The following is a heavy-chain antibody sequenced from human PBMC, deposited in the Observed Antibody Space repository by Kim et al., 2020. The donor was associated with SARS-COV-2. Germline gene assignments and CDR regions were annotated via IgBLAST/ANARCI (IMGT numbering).Heavy chain of an antibody. D-gene: IGHD1-26*01. V-gene: IGHV3-30*04. CDR1: GFTFSSYA. J-gene: IGHJ4*02. CDR2: ISYDGSNK. Sequence: GGSLRLSCAASGFTFSSYAMHWVRQAPGKGLEWVAVISYDGSNKYYADSVKGRFTISRDNSKNTLYLQMNSLRAEDTAVYYCARDPRAGGAQGPYFDYWGQGTLVTVSS. CDR3: ARDPRAGGAQGPYFDY.